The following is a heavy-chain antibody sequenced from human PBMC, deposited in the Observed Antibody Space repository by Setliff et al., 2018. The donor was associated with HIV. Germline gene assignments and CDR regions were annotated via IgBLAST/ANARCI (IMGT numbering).Heavy chain of an antibody. CDR1: GGSISDDGYN. D-gene: IGHD1-26*01. J-gene: IGHJ4*02. CDR2: ISYSGNT. Sequence: SETLSLTCTVSGGSISDDGYNWCWIRQSPRKGLEWIGCISYSGNTYHNPSLKSRLSIFLYTSKNHFSLNLTSVTAADTAVYYCARGLGMVEATTPFDYWGQGTLVTVSS. CDR3: ARGLGMVEATTPFDY. V-gene: IGHV4-31*03.